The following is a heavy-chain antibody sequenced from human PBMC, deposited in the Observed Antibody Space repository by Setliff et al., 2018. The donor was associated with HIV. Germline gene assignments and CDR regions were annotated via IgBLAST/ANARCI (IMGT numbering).Heavy chain of an antibody. CDR3: ARLSTWDPYDIFDI. D-gene: IGHD3-22*01. CDR1: EYTFTL. J-gene: IGHJ3*02. Sequence: ASVKVSCKASEYTFTLIHWVRQAPGQRLEWMGWINTGSGITKSSQRFQGRVTITRDASASTAYMELSSLRSEDTAVYYCARLSTWDPYDIFDIWGQGTMVTVSS. CDR2: INTGSGIT. V-gene: IGHV1-3*04.